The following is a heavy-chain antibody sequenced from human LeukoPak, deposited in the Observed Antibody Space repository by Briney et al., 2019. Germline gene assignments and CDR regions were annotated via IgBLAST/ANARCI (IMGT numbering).Heavy chain of an antibody. CDR3: GKHDSASDY. V-gene: IGHV3-30*02. Sequence: SLRLSCAPAAFIYSTYGILCVRQAPGNWMEWVAFIRPEGSDKSYADSVKGRFTISRDNSKNTLYLQMNTLRPEDTAVYYCGKHDSASDYWGQGTLVTVSS. D-gene: IGHD1-26*01. CDR2: IRPEGSDK. J-gene: IGHJ4*02. CDR1: AFIYSTYG.